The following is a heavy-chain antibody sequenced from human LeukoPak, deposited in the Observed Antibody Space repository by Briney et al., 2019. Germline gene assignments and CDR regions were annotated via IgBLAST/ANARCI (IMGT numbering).Heavy chain of an antibody. CDR1: GYTFTGYY. J-gene: IGHJ4*02. D-gene: IGHD3-16*02. Sequence: ASVKVSCKASGYTFTGYYMHWVRQAPGQGPEWIGWINPNSVGTNYAQKFQGRVTMTRDTSISTAYMELSRLRSDDTAVYYCAREGGGGGTINYDYIWGSYRDPHFDYWGQGTLVTVSS. V-gene: IGHV1-2*02. CDR3: AREGGGGGTINYDYIWGSYRDPHFDY. CDR2: INPNSVGT.